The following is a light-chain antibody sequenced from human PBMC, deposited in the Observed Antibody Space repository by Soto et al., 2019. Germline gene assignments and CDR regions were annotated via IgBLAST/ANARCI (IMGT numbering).Light chain of an antibody. V-gene: IGLV2-14*01. CDR2: DVS. Sequence: QSALTQPASVSGSPGQPITISCTGTTSDIGGYNYVSWYQQHPGKAPKLMIYDVSNRPSGVSDRFSGSKSGNTASLTISGLQAEDEADYYCSSFTDTNTYVVLGGGTKLTVL. J-gene: IGLJ2*01. CDR3: SSFTDTNTYVV. CDR1: TSDIGGYNY.